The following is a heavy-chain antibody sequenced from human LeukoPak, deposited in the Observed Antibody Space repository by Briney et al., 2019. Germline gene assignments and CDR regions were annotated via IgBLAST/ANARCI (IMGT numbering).Heavy chain of an antibody. CDR2: INHSGST. V-gene: IGHV4-34*01. D-gene: IGHD4-17*01. Sequence: PSETLSLTCAVYGGSFSGYYWSWIRQPPGNRLEWIGEINHSGSTNYNPSLKSRVTILVDTSKNQFSLKLSSVTAADTAVYYCARQDYGDYGGNHYGMDVWGQGTTVTVSS. CDR3: ARQDYGDYGGNHYGMDV. J-gene: IGHJ6*02. CDR1: GGSFSGYY.